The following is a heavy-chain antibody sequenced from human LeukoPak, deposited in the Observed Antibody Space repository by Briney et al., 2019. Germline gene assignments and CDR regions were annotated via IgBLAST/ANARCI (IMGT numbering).Heavy chain of an antibody. CDR2: ICHTGSIT. CDR1: GFTFSSYS. Sequence: GGSLRLSCAGSGFTFSSYSMNWVRHAPGKGLEWVSYICHTGSITDYADSVKGRFTISRDNAKNSLYLQMNTLRAEDTAVYYCVRDGAVVTSGSYPSTYFQHWGQGTLVTVSS. J-gene: IGHJ1*01. D-gene: IGHD3-10*01. V-gene: IGHV3-48*01. CDR3: VRDGAVVTSGSYPSTYFQH.